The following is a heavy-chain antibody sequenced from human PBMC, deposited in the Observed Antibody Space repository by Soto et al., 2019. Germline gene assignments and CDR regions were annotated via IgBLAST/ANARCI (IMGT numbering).Heavy chain of an antibody. CDR1: GYTFTSYA. J-gene: IGHJ4*02. Sequence: QVQLVQSGAEEKKPGASVKVSCKASGYTFTSYAMHWVRQAPGQRLEWMGWINAGNGNTKYSQKFQGRVTITRDTSASTAYMELSSLRSEDTAVHYSARRIVVVTALDYWGQGSLVTVSS. V-gene: IGHV1-3*05. CDR2: INAGNGNT. CDR3: ARRIVVVTALDY. D-gene: IGHD2-21*02.